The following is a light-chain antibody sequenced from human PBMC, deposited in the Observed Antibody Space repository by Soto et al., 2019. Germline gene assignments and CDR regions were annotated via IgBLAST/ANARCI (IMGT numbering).Light chain of an antibody. V-gene: IGKV3-20*01. CDR1: QSVSSSY. Sequence: EIVLTQSPGTLSLSPGERATLSCRASQSVSSSYLAWYQQKPGQAPRLLIYGAYSRATGIPDRFSGSGSGTYFTLTSSRLEPEDFAVYYCQQYGSSYTFGQGTKLEIK. J-gene: IGKJ2*01. CDR3: QQYGSSYT. CDR2: GAY.